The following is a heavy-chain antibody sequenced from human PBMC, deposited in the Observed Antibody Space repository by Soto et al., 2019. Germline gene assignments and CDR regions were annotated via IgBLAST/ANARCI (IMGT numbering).Heavy chain of an antibody. CDR2: ISYDGSNK. J-gene: IGHJ6*02. CDR1: GFTFSSYA. D-gene: IGHD2-15*01. V-gene: IGHV3-30-3*01. Sequence: QVQLVESGGGVVQPGRSLRLSCAASGFTFSSYAMHWVRQAPGKGLGWVAVISYDGSNKYYADSVKGRFTISRDNYKNTLYLQRNSLRDEDTAVYYCAREGVVVVAATLSDYYGMDVWGQGTTVTVSS. CDR3: AREGVVVVAATLSDYYGMDV.